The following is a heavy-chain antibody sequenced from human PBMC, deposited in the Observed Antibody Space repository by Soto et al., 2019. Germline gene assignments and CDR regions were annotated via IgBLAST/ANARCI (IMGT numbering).Heavy chain of an antibody. D-gene: IGHD3-10*01. CDR3: ARRGGTVVRDHGHGMDV. Sequence: GESLKISCKGSGYSFTSYWIGWVRQMPGKGLEWMGIIYPGDSDTRYSPSFQGQVTISADKSISTAYLQWSSLKASDTAMYYCARRGGTVVRDHGHGMDVWGQGTTVTVSS. J-gene: IGHJ6*02. V-gene: IGHV5-51*01. CDR2: IYPGDSDT. CDR1: GYSFTSYW.